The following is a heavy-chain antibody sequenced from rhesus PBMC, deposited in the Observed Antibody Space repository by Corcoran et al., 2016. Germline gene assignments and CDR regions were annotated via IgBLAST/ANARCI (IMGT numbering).Heavy chain of an antibody. CDR2: IYGSSGST. D-gene: IGHD6-25*01. Sequence: QVQLQESGPGLVKPSETLSLTCAVSGYSISSNYWSWIRQPPGKGLEWIGYIYGSSGSTYYNPSLNSRVTISTDTSKNQFSLKLSSVTAADTAVYYCARVSGSWNDEYFEFWGQGALVTVSS. V-gene: IGHV4-147*01. CDR1: GYSISSNY. J-gene: IGHJ1*01. CDR3: ARVSGSWNDEYFEF.